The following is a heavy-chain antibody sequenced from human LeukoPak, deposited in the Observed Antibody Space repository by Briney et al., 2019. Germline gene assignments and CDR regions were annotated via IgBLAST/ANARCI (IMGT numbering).Heavy chain of an antibody. Sequence: GGSLRLSCAASGFTFSNYAMSWVRQAPGKGLEWVAGVSGSGGRTFYADSVKGRFTISRDNSKNTLCLQMNSLRAEDTAVYYCAKETSTDYFDYWGQGTPVTVSS. CDR2: VSGSGGRT. J-gene: IGHJ4*02. D-gene: IGHD1/OR15-1a*01. CDR1: GFTFSNYA. V-gene: IGHV3-23*01. CDR3: AKETSTDYFDY.